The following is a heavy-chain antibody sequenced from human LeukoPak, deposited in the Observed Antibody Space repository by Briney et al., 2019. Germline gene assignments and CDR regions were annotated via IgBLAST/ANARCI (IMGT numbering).Heavy chain of an antibody. CDR2: ISGSGDST. Sequence: GGSLRLSCAGSGFSFTSYAMSWVRQAPGTGPECVSSISGSGDSTVYADSVKGRFTVSRDNFKNMLYLQMSSLSTEDTAVYYCAKDSKWEPYNHYGMDVWGQGTTVTVSS. CDR3: AKDSKWEPYNHYGMDV. V-gene: IGHV3-23*01. J-gene: IGHJ6*02. D-gene: IGHD1-26*01. CDR1: GFSFTSYA.